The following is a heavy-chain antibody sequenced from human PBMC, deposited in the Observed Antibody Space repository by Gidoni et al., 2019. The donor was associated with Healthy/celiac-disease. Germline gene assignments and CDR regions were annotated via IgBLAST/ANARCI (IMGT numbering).Heavy chain of an antibody. D-gene: IGHD3-22*01. CDR3: ARGQGTVDYYDSSGYLY. CDR2: ISSSSSYI. V-gene: IGHV3-21*01. CDR1: GFAFSRYR. J-gene: IGHJ4*02. Sequence: EVQLVEPGGGLVKPGGSLRLSCAASGFAFSRYRMNWVRQAPGKGLEWVSSISSSSSYIYYADSVKGRFTISRDNAKNSLYLQMNSLRAEDTAVYYCARGQGTVDYYDSSGYLYWGQGTLVTVSS.